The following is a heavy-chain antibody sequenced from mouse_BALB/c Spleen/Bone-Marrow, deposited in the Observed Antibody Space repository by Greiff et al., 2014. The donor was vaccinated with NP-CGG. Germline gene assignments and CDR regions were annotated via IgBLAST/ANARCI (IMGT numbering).Heavy chain of an antibody. Sequence: VQLQQPGGDLVKPGGSLKLSCAASGISFSAYGMSWARQTPDKRLEWVATISSGDSYTYYPDSVKGRFTISRDNAKNTLYLQMSSLKSEDTAMYYCAFITTVAYWGQGTLVTVSA. CDR1: GISFSAYG. CDR2: ISSGDSYT. V-gene: IGHV5-6*01. CDR3: AFITTVAY. J-gene: IGHJ3*01. D-gene: IGHD1-1*01.